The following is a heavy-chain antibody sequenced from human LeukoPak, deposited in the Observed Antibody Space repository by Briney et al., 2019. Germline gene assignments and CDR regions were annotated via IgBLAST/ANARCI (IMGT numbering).Heavy chain of an antibody. D-gene: IGHD5/OR15-5a*01. CDR3: AKDSASVYYNWFDP. CDR2: ISGSGGAT. J-gene: IGHJ5*02. Sequence: GGSLRLSCAASGFTFHTYAMNWVRQAPGKRLEWVAAISGSGGATHYADSVKGRFTISRDNSQNTLYLQMNSLRDEDTALYYCAKDSASVYYNWFDPWGQGTLVTVS. CDR1: GFTFHTYA. V-gene: IGHV3-23*01.